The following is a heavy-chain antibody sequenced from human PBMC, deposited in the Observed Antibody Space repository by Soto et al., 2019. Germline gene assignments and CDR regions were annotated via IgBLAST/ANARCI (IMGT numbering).Heavy chain of an antibody. CDR2: VWYDGSSK. J-gene: IGHJ6*01. CDR3: AREIDSTSDGMEV. Sequence: VGSVRLSCEASVFTFSNFGMNCVRHAPGKGLEWVARVWYDGSSKYYVDSVKGRFTISRDNSKETVYLQMNSLRAEDTGVYYCAREIDSTSDGMEVWGQGTTVNVS. D-gene: IGHD2-21*01. CDR1: VFTFSNFG. V-gene: IGHV3-33*01.